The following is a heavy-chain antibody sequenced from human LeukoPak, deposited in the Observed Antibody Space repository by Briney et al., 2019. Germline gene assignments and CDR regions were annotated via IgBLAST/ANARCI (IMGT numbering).Heavy chain of an antibody. J-gene: IGHJ4*02. CDR1: GYTFTDYY. D-gene: IGHD3-10*01. V-gene: IGHV1-2*02. Sequence: ASLKVSCKASGYTFTDYYINWVRQAPGQGLEWMGWINPNSGGTNYAQKFQGRVTMTRDTSISTAYMELSRLRSDDTAVYFCARQTMVRGDPFDYWGQGTLVTVSS. CDR3: ARQTMVRGDPFDY. CDR2: INPNSGGT.